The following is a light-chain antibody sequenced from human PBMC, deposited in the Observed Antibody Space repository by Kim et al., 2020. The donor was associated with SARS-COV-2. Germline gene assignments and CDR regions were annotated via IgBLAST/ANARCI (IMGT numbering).Light chain of an antibody. CDR1: QVINNT. Sequence: AIQLTQSPSSLSASVGDRVTITCRASQVINNTLAWYQQKPGKPPLLLIYGASNLESWVPSRFSGSGSGTDFTLTISSLQPEDFATYYCQQFNTYPLTFGPGTKVDIK. J-gene: IGKJ3*01. CDR3: QQFNTYPLT. V-gene: IGKV1-13*02. CDR2: GAS.